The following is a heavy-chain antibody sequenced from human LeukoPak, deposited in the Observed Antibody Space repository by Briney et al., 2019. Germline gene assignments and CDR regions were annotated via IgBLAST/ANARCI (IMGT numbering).Heavy chain of an antibody. Sequence: SQTLSLTCTVSGGSISSYYWSWIRQPPGKGLEWIGYIYYSGSTNYNPSLKSRVTISVDTSKNQFSLKLSSVTAADTAVYYCATVLGSYYAYYFDYWGQGTLVTVSS. V-gene: IGHV4-59*08. CDR3: ATVLGSYYAYYFDY. D-gene: IGHD1-26*01. J-gene: IGHJ4*02. CDR1: GGSISSYY. CDR2: IYYSGST.